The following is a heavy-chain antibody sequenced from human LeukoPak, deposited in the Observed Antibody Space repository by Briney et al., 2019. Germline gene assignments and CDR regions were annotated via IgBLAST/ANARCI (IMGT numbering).Heavy chain of an antibody. CDR3: ASSGRFRPPVY. CDR2: INHSGST. D-gene: IGHD3-10*01. CDR1: GGSFSGYY. V-gene: IGHV4-34*01. J-gene: IGHJ4*02. Sequence: SETLSLTCAVYGGSFSGYYWCWIRQPPGKGLEWIGEINHSGSTNYNPSLKSRVTISVDTSKNQLSLKLSSVTAADTAVYYCASSGRFRPPVYWGQGTLVTVSS.